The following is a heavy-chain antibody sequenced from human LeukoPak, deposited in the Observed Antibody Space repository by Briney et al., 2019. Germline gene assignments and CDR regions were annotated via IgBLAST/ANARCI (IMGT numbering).Heavy chain of an antibody. V-gene: IGHV3-23*01. Sequence: GGALRLSCAASGFTFSSYAMSWVRQAPGKGLEWVSAISGSGGATYYADSVKGRFTVSRDNSKNTLYLQMNSLRAEDTAVYYCAKDPIRYCSGGSCTAYWGQGTLVTVSS. CDR3: AKDPIRYCSGGSCTAY. D-gene: IGHD2-15*01. J-gene: IGHJ4*02. CDR2: ISGSGGAT. CDR1: GFTFSSYA.